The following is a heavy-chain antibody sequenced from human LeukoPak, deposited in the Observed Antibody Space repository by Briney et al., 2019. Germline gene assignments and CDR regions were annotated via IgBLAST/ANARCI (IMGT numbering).Heavy chain of an antibody. CDR3: ARRKNTAIAMVRGVRGGLNWFDP. Sequence: PGGSLRLSCAASGFTFSSYSMNWVRQAPGKGLEWVSYISSSSSTIYYADSVKGRFTISRDNAKNSLYLQMNSLRAEDTAVYYCARRKNTAIAMVRGVRGGLNWFDPWGQGTLVTVSS. J-gene: IGHJ5*02. CDR2: ISSSSSTI. CDR1: GFTFSSYS. V-gene: IGHV3-48*01. D-gene: IGHD3-10*01.